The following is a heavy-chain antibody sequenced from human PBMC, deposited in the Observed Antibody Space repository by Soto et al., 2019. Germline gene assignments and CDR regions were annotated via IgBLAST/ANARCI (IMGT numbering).Heavy chain of an antibody. CDR3: AKYISYYYDSSGYWIY. CDR1: GFTFSSYA. V-gene: IGHV3-23*01. CDR2: ISGSGGST. J-gene: IGHJ4*02. D-gene: IGHD3-22*01. Sequence: GGSLRLSCAASGFTFSSYAMSWVRQAPGKGLEWVSAISGSGGSTYYADSVKGRFTISRDNSKNTLYLQMNSLRAEDTAVYYCAKYISYYYDSSGYWIYWGQGTLVTVSS.